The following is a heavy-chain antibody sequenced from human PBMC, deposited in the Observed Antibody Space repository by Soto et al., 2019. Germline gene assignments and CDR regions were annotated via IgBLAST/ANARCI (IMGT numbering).Heavy chain of an antibody. D-gene: IGHD6-19*01. V-gene: IGHV1-2*02. J-gene: IGHJ4*02. Sequence: QVQLVQSGAEVKKPGASVKVSCKASGYTFSDYYMHWVRQAPGQGLEWMGWINPNSGGTNYAQKFQGRFTITRDTSISTAYMELSSLTSDDTAMYYCARRSSGWSDYWGQGTLVTVSS. CDR3: ARRSSGWSDY. CDR2: INPNSGGT. CDR1: GYTFSDYY.